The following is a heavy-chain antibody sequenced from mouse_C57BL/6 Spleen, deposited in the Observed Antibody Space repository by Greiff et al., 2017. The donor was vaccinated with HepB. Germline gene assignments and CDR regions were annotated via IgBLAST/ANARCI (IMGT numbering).Heavy chain of an antibody. Sequence: EVQLQESGGGLVKPGGSLKLSCAASGFTFSSYAMSWVRQTPEKRLEWVATISDGGSYTYYPDNVKGRFTTSRDNAKHNLYLQMSHLKSEDTAMYYCAREDDGYYVWFAYWGQGTLVTVSA. CDR3: AREDDGYYVWFAY. CDR2: ISDGGSYT. D-gene: IGHD2-3*01. J-gene: IGHJ3*01. V-gene: IGHV5-4*01. CDR1: GFTFSSYA.